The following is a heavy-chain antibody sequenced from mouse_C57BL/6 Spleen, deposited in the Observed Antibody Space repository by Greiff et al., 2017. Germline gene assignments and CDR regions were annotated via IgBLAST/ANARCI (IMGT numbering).Heavy chain of an antibody. CDR1: GYSFTSYY. CDR3: ARGGYGRDYAMDY. Sequence: QVQLKQSGPELVKPGASVKISCKASGYSFTSYYIHWVKQRPGQGLEWIGWIYPGSGNTKYNEKFKGKATLTADTSSSTAYMQLSSLTSEDSAVYYCARGGYGRDYAMDYWGQGTSVTVSS. D-gene: IGHD1-1*01. CDR2: IYPGSGNT. J-gene: IGHJ4*01. V-gene: IGHV1-66*01.